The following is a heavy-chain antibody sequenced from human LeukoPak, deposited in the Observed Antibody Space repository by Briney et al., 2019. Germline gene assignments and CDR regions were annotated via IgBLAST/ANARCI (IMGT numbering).Heavy chain of an antibody. J-gene: IGHJ4*02. CDR1: GYTFTSYY. Sequence: ASVKVSCKASGYTFTSYYMHWVRQAPEQGLEWMGIINPSGGSTSYAQKFQGRVTMTRDTSTSTVYMELSSLRSEDTAVYYCARTSRSSTAMGKFDYWGQGTLVTVSS. CDR3: ARTSRSSTAMGKFDY. CDR2: INPSGGST. D-gene: IGHD5-18*01. V-gene: IGHV1-46*01.